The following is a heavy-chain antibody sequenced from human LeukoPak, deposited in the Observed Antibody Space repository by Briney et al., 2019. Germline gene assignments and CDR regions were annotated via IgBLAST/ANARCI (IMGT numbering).Heavy chain of an antibody. CDR3: AKGTVVTPFDY. J-gene: IGHJ4*02. CDR2: ISSNGGTT. CDR1: GFTFSSYA. V-gene: IGHV3-64*01. D-gene: IGHD4-23*01. Sequence: GGSLRLSCAASGFTFSSYAIHWVRQAPGKGLEYVSAISSNGGTTYYANSVKGRITISRDNSKNTLYLQMNSLRPEDTAVYYCAKGTVVTPFDYWGQGSLVTVSS.